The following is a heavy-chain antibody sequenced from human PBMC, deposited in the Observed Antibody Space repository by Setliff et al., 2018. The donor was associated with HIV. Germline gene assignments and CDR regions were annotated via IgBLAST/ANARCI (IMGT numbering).Heavy chain of an antibody. D-gene: IGHD2-15*01. CDR1: GFTFRNYA. J-gene: IGHJ6*03. Sequence: GGSLRLSCAASGFTFRNYAMGWVRQSPGKGLEWVSSITGSGDSTYYANSVKGRLTISRDNAKSTLYLQMNSLRAEDTATYYCARGRRDCSSGSCYGPYYMDVWGKGTTVTVSS. V-gene: IGHV3-23*01. CDR2: ITGSGDST. CDR3: ARGRRDCSSGSCYGPYYMDV.